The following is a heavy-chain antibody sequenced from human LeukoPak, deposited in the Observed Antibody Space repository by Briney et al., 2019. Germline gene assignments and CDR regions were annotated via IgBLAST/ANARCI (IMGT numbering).Heavy chain of an antibody. Sequence: GRSLRLSCAASGFTFSSYAMHWVRQAPGKGLEWVAVISYDGSNKYYADSVKGRFTISRDNSKNTMYLQMDNLRAEDTAIYYCARNGGSSYFDLWGRGTLVTVSS. J-gene: IGHJ2*01. CDR2: ISYDGSNK. CDR3: ARNGGSSYFDL. CDR1: GFTFSSYA. D-gene: IGHD2-15*01. V-gene: IGHV3-30*07.